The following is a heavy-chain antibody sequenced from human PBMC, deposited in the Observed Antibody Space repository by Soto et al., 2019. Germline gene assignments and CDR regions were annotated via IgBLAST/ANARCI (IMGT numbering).Heavy chain of an antibody. CDR3: ARAPLYYDFWSGYSRPSYGVDV. Sequence: ASVKVSCKASGYTFTSYDINWVRQATGQGLEWMGWMNPNSGNTGYAQNFQGRVTMTRNTSISTAYMDLSSLRSEDTAVYYCARAPLYYDFWSGYSRPSYGVDVWGQGTTVTVS. D-gene: IGHD3-3*01. CDR1: GYTFTSYD. V-gene: IGHV1-8*01. J-gene: IGHJ6*02. CDR2: MNPNSGNT.